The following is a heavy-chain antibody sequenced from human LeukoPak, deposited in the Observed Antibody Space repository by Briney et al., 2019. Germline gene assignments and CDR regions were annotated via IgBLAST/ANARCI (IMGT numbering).Heavy chain of an antibody. V-gene: IGHV4-39*07. D-gene: IGHD6-6*01. J-gene: IGHJ5*02. Sequence: SETLSLTCTVSGGSISSSSYYWGWIRQPPGKGLEWIGSIYYTGSTYYNPSLKSRVTISVDTSKNQFSLKLSSVTAADTAVYYCARLSSLANIAARGRTWLDPWGQGSLVTVSS. CDR2: IYYTGST. CDR1: GGSISSSSYY. CDR3: ARLSSLANIAARGRTWLDP.